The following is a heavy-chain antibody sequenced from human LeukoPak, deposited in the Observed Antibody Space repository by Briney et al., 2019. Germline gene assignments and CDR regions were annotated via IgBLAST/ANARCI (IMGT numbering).Heavy chain of an antibody. J-gene: IGHJ4*02. V-gene: IGHV1-46*01. CDR3: VRSARDCSGGSCYSDY. Sequence: ASVKVSCKASGYTFTSYYMHWVRQAPGQGLEWMGIINPSGGSTGYAQTFQGRVSMTRDTSTSTVYMELSSLRSEDTAVYYCVRSARDCSGGSCYSDYWGQGTLVTVSS. CDR1: GYTFTSYY. CDR2: INPSGGST. D-gene: IGHD2-15*01.